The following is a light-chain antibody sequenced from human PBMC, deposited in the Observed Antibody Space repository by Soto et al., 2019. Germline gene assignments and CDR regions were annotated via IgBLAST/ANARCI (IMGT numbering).Light chain of an antibody. CDR3: QQYSNYPWT. J-gene: IGKJ1*01. CDR1: QSISSW. V-gene: IGKV1-5*03. Sequence: DIQMTQSLSTLSASVGDRVTITCRASQSISSWLAWYQQKSGKAPKLLIYKASTLESGVPSRFSSSGSGTEFTLTISSLQPDDFATYYCQQYSNYPWTFGQGTKVEIK. CDR2: KAS.